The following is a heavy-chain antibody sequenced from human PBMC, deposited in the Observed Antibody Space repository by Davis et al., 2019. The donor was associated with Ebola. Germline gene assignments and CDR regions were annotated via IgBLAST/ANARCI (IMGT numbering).Heavy chain of an antibody. Sequence: PSETLSLTCTVSGGSVSSGSYYWSWIRQPPGKGLEWIGYIYYSGSTNYNPSLKSRVTISVDTSKNQFSLKLSSVTAADTAVYYCARERLSGSYTIFDYWGQGTLVTVSS. D-gene: IGHD1-26*01. CDR2: IYYSGST. CDR1: GGSVSSGSYY. V-gene: IGHV4-61*01. J-gene: IGHJ4*02. CDR3: ARERLSGSYTIFDY.